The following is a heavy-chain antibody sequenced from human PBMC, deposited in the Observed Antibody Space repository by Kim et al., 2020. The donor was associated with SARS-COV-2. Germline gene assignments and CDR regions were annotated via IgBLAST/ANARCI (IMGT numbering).Heavy chain of an antibody. V-gene: IGHV4-39*01. CDR3: ARTGRGDILTGYYYAFDI. D-gene: IGHD3-9*01. Sequence: SETLSLTCTVSGGSISSSSYYWGWIRQPPGKGLEWIGSIYYSGSTYYNPSLKSRVTISVDTSKNQFSLKLSSVTAADTAVYYCARTGRGDILTGYYYAFDIWGQGTMVTVSS. J-gene: IGHJ3*02. CDR1: GGSISSSSYY. CDR2: IYYSGST.